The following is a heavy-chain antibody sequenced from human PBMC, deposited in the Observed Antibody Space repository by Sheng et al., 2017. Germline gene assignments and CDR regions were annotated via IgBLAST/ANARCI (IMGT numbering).Heavy chain of an antibody. D-gene: IGHD3-10*01. Sequence: SGFTFSSYAMSWVRQAPGKGLEWVSAISGSGGSTYYADSVKGRFTISRDNSKNTLYLQMNSLRAEDTAVYYCAKDCELLWFGPVMGAFDIWGQGTMVTVSS. CDR2: ISGSGGST. CDR1: GFTFSSYA. V-gene: IGHV3-23*01. J-gene: IGHJ3*02. CDR3: AKDCELLWFGPVMGAFDI.